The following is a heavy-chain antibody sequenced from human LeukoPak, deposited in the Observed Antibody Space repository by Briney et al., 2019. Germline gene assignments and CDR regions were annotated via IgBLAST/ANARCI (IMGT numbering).Heavy chain of an antibody. CDR2: IYYSGST. CDR3: ARHRYCGGDCYSLD. Sequence: SETLSLTCAVSGGSISSGGYYWSWIRQPPGKGLEWIGYIYYSGSTNYNPSLKSRVTISVDTSKNQFSLKLSSVTAADTAVYYCARHRYCGGDCYSLDWGQGTLVTVSS. J-gene: IGHJ4*02. D-gene: IGHD2-21*02. CDR1: GGSISSGGYY. V-gene: IGHV4-61*08.